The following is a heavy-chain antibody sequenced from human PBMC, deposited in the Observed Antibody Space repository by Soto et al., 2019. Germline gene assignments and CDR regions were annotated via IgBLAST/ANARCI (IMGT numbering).Heavy chain of an antibody. V-gene: IGHV4-59*01. J-gene: IGHJ4*02. D-gene: IGHD5-18*01. CDR1: GGSISSDY. CDR2: TYYNGNT. CDR3: ARLAYTSGFTFDY. Sequence: SETLSLTCTVSGGSISSDYWTWIRQPPGERLEWIGYTYYNGNTNYNSSLKSRVTISIDTSKNQFSLKLNSVTAADTAVYFCARLAYTSGFTFDYWGRGTLVTVSS.